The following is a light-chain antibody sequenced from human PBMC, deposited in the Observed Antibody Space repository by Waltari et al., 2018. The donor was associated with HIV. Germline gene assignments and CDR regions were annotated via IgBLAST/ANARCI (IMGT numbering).Light chain of an antibody. CDR3: ASYVTGGTVI. V-gene: IGLV2-14*01. CDR1: SSDVGGSNY. CDR2: EVT. Sequence: QSALTQPDSVSGSPGQSIAISCTGTSSDVGGSNYVSWYQQHPGKAPQLIIYEVTSRPVGVSHRFSGSKSGNTASLTISGLQADDETDYYCASYVTGGTVIFGGGTKLTVV. J-gene: IGLJ2*01.